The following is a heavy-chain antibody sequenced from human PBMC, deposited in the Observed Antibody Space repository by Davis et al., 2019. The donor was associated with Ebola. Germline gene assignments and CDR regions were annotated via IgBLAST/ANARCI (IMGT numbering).Heavy chain of an antibody. CDR1: GFTFTSSA. D-gene: IGHD3-10*01. J-gene: IGHJ4*02. CDR2: IVVGSGNT. Sequence: AASVKVSCKASGFTFTSSAMQWVRQARGQRLEWIGWIVVGSGNTNYAQKFQERVTITRDMSTSTAYMELSSLRSEDTAVYYCTTPPLWFGGGWGQGTLVTVSS. V-gene: IGHV1-58*02. CDR3: TTPPLWFGGG.